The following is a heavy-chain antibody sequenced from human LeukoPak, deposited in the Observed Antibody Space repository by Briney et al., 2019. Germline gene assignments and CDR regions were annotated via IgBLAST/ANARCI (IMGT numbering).Heavy chain of an antibody. D-gene: IGHD6-13*01. J-gene: IGHJ3*02. V-gene: IGHV3-74*01. CDR1: GFTFSSYW. Sequence: GGSLRLSCAASGFTFSSYWMHWVRQAPGKGLVWVSRINIDGSSTSYADSVKGRFTISRDNAKNTLYLQMNSLRPGDTAVYYCARGGKAAAADVLDIWGQGTMVTVSS. CDR2: INIDGSST. CDR3: ARGGKAAAADVLDI.